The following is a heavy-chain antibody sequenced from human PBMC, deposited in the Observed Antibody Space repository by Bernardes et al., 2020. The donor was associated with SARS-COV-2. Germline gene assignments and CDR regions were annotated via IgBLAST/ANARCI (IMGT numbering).Heavy chain of an antibody. V-gene: IGHV3-11*05. J-gene: IGHJ3*01. CDR2: ISGDGTYK. CDR3: ARDRVADGPRAVVFDV. Sequence: GGSLRLSCAASGFTFNDYFMYWIRQTPGKGLEWIAYISGDGTYKNHAESVKGRFTISRDNAKRSLYLQMNALRIEDTAVYFCARDRVADGPRAVVFDVWGRGALVTVSS. D-gene: IGHD6-19*01. CDR1: GFTFNDYF.